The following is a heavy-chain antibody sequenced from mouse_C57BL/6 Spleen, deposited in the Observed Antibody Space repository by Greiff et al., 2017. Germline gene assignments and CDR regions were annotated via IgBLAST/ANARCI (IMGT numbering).Heavy chain of an antibody. J-gene: IGHJ4*01. Sequence: DVMLVESGGGLVKPGGSLKLSCAASGFTFSSYAMSWVRQTPEKRLEWVATISDGGSYTYYPDNVKGRFTISRDNAKNNLYLQMSHLKSEDTAMYYCARGPYYSNYEGGMDYWGQGTSVTVSS. V-gene: IGHV5-4*03. CDR3: ARGPYYSNYEGGMDY. CDR1: GFTFSSYA. D-gene: IGHD2-5*01. CDR2: ISDGGSYT.